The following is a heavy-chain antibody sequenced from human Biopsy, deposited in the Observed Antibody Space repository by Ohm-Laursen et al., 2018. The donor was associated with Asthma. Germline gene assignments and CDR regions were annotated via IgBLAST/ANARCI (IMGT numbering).Heavy chain of an antibody. CDR1: GGSISSDY. CDR2: IHNSGNT. CDR3: ARGQGRGIQLWSLDP. J-gene: IGHJ5*02. Sequence: SHTLSLTCTVSGGSISSDYWSWLRQSPGKGLEWIGYIHNSGNTNYNPSLKSRVTISLDTSKNHFSLRLSFVTAADTAVYFCARGQGRGIQLWSLDPWGQGILVTVSS. D-gene: IGHD5-18*01. V-gene: IGHV4-59*07.